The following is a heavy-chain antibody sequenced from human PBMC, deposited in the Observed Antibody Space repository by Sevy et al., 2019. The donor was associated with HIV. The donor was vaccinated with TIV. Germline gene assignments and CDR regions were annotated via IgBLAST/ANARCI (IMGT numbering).Heavy chain of an antibody. CDR3: AGPTLTYSSGWTYYDY. CDR2: IRYSWST. D-gene: IGHD6-19*01. J-gene: IGHJ4*02. CDR1: GASISSSGYY. Sequence: SETLSLTCSDSGASISSSGYYWGWIRQPPGKGLEWIASIRYSWSTFYNPSLRSRVTISADTSKNQFSLKLNSVTAADTATYYCAGPTLTYSSGWTYYDYWGQGTMVTVSS. V-gene: IGHV4-39*01.